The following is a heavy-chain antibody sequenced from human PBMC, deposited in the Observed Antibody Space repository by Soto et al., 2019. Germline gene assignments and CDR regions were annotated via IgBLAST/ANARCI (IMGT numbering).Heavy chain of an antibody. Sequence: QVQLVESGGGVVQPGRSLRLSCAASGFTFSSYGMYWVRQAPGKGLEWVAVISYDGSNKYYADSVKGRFTISRDNSKNPLYLQMNSLRAEDTAVYYCAKNTWGYYDSSGYYYGGGDDYWGQGTLVTVSS. CDR2: ISYDGSNK. CDR3: AKNTWGYYDSSGYYYGGGDDY. J-gene: IGHJ4*02. V-gene: IGHV3-30*18. CDR1: GFTFSSYG. D-gene: IGHD3-22*01.